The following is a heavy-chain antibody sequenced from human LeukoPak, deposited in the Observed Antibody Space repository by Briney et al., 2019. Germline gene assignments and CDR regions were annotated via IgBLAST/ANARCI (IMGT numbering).Heavy chain of an antibody. CDR1: GLTFSNYN. CDR2: ISSSGTYI. Sequence: GGSLRLSCAASGLTFSNYNMNWVRQAPGKGLEWVSSISSSGTYIYYADSVKGRFTISRDNAKNSLYLQMNSLRAEDTAVYYCASMPGILATIDDDHWGQGTLVTVSS. J-gene: IGHJ4*02. CDR3: ASMPGILATIDDDH. D-gene: IGHD5-12*01. V-gene: IGHV3-21*01.